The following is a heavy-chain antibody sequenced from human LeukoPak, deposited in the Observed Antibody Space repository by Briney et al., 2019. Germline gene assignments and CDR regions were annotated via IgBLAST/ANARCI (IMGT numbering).Heavy chain of an antibody. Sequence: SETLSLTCTVSGGSISSSGYYWGWIRQPPGKGLEWIASIYYSGSTYYNPSLKSRVTISVDTSKNQLSLKLSSLTAADTAVYYCARLGPYVVVIAASKYYFDYWGQGTLVTVSS. CDR1: GGSISSSGYY. CDR2: IYYSGST. D-gene: IGHD2-21*01. CDR3: ARLGPYVVVIAASKYYFDY. J-gene: IGHJ4*02. V-gene: IGHV4-39*01.